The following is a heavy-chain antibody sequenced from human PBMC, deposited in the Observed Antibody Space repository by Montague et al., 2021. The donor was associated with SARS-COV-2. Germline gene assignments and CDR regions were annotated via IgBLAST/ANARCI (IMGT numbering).Heavy chain of an antibody. D-gene: IGHD4-17*01. J-gene: IGHJ4*02. Sequence: SLRLSCAASGFTFDDYAMHWVRHAPGKGLEWVSGISWNSGSIGYADSVKGRFTISRDNAKNSLYLQMNSLRAEDTALYYCAFYGDYALDYWGQGTLVTVSS. V-gene: IGHV3-9*01. CDR1: GFTFDDYA. CDR3: AFYGDYALDY. CDR2: ISWNSGSI.